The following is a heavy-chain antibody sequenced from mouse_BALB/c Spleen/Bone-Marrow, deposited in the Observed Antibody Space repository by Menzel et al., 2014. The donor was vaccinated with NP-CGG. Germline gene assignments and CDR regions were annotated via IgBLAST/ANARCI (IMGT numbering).Heavy chain of an antibody. CDR1: GYTLTDYN. CDR3: ARRFITTAAWFAY. CDR2: IYPYNGGT. J-gene: IGHJ3*01. V-gene: IGHV1S29*02. Sequence: EVKLVESGPELVKPGASVKISCKASGYTLTDYNMHWVKQSHGKSLEWIGYIYPYNGGTGYNQKFKSKATLTVDNSSSTAYMELRSLTSEDAAVYYCARRFITTAAWFAYWGQGTLVTVSA. D-gene: IGHD1-2*01.